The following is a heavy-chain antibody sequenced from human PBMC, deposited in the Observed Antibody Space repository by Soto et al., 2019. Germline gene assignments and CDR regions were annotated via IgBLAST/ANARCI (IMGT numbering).Heavy chain of an antibody. V-gene: IGHV3-23*01. D-gene: IGHD5-18*01. Sequence: PGGSLRLSCGASGFTFKNSAMTWVRQAPGQGLEYVSSITNSGGHTFYANSVKGRFSISRDNSKNTLFLQMNGLRAEDTAMYYCARAGRDSYGIEFGYYFDYWGQGTLVTVS. J-gene: IGHJ4*02. CDR1: GFTFKNSA. CDR3: ARAGRDSYGIEFGYYFDY. CDR2: ITNSGGHT.